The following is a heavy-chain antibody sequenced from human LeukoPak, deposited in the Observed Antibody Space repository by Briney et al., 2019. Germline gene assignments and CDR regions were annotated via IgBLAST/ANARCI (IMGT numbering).Heavy chain of an antibody. CDR2: INWNGGST. CDR3: ARDSTAADDAFDI. Sequence: GGSLRLSCAASGFTFDDYGMSWVRQAPGKGLERVSGINWNGGSTGYADSVKGRFTISRDNAKNSLYLQMNSLRAEDTALYHCARDSTAADDAFDIWGQGTMVTVSS. D-gene: IGHD6-13*01. J-gene: IGHJ3*02. V-gene: IGHV3-20*01. CDR1: GFTFDDYG.